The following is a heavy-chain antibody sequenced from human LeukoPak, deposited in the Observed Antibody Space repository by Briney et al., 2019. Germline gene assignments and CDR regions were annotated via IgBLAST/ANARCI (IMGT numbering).Heavy chain of an antibody. J-gene: IGHJ6*03. D-gene: IGHD3-3*01. V-gene: IGHV3-7*01. CDR2: IKQDGGEK. Sequence: GGSLRLSCAASGFTFSSSWMSWVRQAPGKGLEWVANIKQDGGEKFYVDSAKGRFTISRDNSQNTVSLQVNNLRTEDTALYFCAKTSLSDASGHYYYMDVWGKGTTVTVSS. CDR1: GFTFSSSW. CDR3: AKTSLSDASGHYYYMDV.